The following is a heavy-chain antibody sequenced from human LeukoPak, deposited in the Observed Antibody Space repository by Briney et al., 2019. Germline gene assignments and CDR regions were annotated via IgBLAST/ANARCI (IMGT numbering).Heavy chain of an antibody. CDR1: GGSISHFL. V-gene: IGHV4-59*01. J-gene: IGHJ4*02. CDR3: GRDSLGSRGTYY. Sequence: SETLSPTCTISGGSISHFLWSWIRQPPGKGLEWIGYIYYSGSTKYNPSLKSRVAISIDTSKNQFSLKLSSVTAADTAVYYCGRDSLGSRGTYYWGQGTLVTVSS. D-gene: IGHD1-1*01. CDR2: IYYSGST.